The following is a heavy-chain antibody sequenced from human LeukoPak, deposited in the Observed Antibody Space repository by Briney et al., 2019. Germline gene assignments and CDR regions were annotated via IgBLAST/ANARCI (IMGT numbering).Heavy chain of an antibody. Sequence: PGGSLRLSCAASGFTFSSYAMSWVRPAPGEGLEWVSAIGGSGSTTYYADSVKGRFTISRDNSKNTVLLQMNSLRAEDTAVYYCAPRGYPTVFHYWGQGTLVTVSS. J-gene: IGHJ4*02. CDR2: IGGSGSTT. D-gene: IGHD3-10*01. CDR1: GFTFSSYA. CDR3: APRGYPTVFHY. V-gene: IGHV3-23*01.